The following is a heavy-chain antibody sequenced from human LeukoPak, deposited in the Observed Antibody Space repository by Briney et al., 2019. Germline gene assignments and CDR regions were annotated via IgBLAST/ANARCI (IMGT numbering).Heavy chain of an antibody. CDR3: ARDPGDSSGYLSQSDY. V-gene: IGHV1-2*02. CDR2: INPNSGDT. J-gene: IGHJ4*02. CDR1: GYTFTGYY. D-gene: IGHD3-22*01. Sequence: GASVKVSCKTSGYTFTGYYMHWVRQAPGQGLEWMGWINPNSGDTNYAQKFQGRVTMTRDTSISTAYMELGRLISDDTAVYYCARDPGDSSGYLSQSDYWGQGTLVTVSS.